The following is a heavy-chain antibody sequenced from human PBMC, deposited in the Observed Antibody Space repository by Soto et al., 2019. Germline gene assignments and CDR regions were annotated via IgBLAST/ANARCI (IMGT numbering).Heavy chain of an antibody. D-gene: IGHD3-22*01. Sequence: EGSLRLSCAASGFTFSSYGMHWVRQAPGKGLEWVAVISYDGSNKYYADSVKGRFTISRDNSKNTLYLQKNSLRAEDTAVYYCAKAPNYYDSSDYFDYWGQGTLVTVSS. J-gene: IGHJ4*02. V-gene: IGHV3-30*18. CDR2: ISYDGSNK. CDR3: AKAPNYYDSSDYFDY. CDR1: GFTFSSYG.